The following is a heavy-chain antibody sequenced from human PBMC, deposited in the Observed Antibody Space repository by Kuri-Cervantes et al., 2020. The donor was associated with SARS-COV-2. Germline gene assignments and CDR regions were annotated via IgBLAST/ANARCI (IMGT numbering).Heavy chain of an antibody. V-gene: IGHV4-59*12. J-gene: IGHJ5*02. CDR3: ARDRGRIAADGIGWFDP. CDR1: GFTFSSYS. CDR2: IYYSGNT. Sequence: ESLKISCAASGFTFSSYSMNWVRQAPGKGLEWIGSIYYSGNTLYTPSLKSRLTISLDTSKKQFSLNLSSVTAEDTAVYYCARDRGRIAADGIGWFDPWGQGTLVTVSS. D-gene: IGHD6-13*01.